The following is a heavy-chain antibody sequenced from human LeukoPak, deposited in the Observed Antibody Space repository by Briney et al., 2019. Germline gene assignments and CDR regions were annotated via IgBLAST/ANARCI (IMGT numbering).Heavy chain of an antibody. V-gene: IGHV4-4*07. D-gene: IGHD6-13*01. CDR1: GGSISSYY. CDR2: IYTSGST. CDR3: ARGRGSSSWQVGSYFDY. J-gene: IGHJ4*02. Sequence: SETLSLTCTVSGGSISSYYWSWIRQPAGKGLEWIGRIYTSGSTNYNPSLKSRVTISVDTSKNQFSLKLSSVTAADTAVYYCARGRGSSSWQVGSYFDYWGQGTLVTVSS.